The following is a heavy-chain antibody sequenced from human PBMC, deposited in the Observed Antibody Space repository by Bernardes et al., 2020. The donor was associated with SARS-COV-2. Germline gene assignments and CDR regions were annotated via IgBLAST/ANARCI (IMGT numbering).Heavy chain of an antibody. CDR3: ARGKDDFWSGYYSFSDYYYYGMDV. CDR2: INPNSGGT. J-gene: IGHJ6*02. Sequence: ASVKVSCKASGYTFTGYYMHWVRQAPGQELEWMGWINPNSGGTNYAQKFQGRVTMTRDTSISTAYMELSRLRSDDTAVYYCARGKDDFWSGYYSFSDYYYYGMDVWGQGTTVTVSS. CDR1: GYTFTGYY. D-gene: IGHD3-3*01. V-gene: IGHV1-2*02.